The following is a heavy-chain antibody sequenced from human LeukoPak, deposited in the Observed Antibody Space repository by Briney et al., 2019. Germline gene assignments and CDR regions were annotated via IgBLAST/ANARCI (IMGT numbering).Heavy chain of an antibody. CDR1: GYTFTSYG. J-gene: IGHJ4*02. CDR3: ARLTVTTPGIFDY. D-gene: IGHD4-17*01. V-gene: IGHV1-46*01. Sequence: ASVKVSCKASGYTFTSYGISWVRQAPGQGLEWMGIINPSGGSTSYAQKFQGRVTMTRDMSTSTVYMELSSLRSEDTAVYYCARLTVTTPGIFDYWGQGTLVTVSS. CDR2: INPSGGST.